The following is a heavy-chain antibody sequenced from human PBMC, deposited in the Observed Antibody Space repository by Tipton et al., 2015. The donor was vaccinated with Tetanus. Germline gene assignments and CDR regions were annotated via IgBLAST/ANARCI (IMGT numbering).Heavy chain of an antibody. CDR2: IYYSGNS. V-gene: IGHV4-30-4*01. CDR3: ARDPGIASAGLWFDP. Sequence: LSCTVSGGSFRSGDHYWSWIRQPPGKGLEWIGYIYYSGNSDYNPSLKSRVTLSVDTSNNQFSLKLNSVTAADTAVYYCARDPGIASAGLWFDPWGQGTLVTVSS. D-gene: IGHD6-13*01. CDR1: GGSFRSGDHY. J-gene: IGHJ5*02.